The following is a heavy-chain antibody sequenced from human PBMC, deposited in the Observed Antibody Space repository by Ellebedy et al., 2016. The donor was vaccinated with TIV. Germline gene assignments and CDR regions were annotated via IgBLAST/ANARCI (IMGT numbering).Heavy chain of an antibody. CDR3: ATDLNGVVRGVINGPLGY. D-gene: IGHD3-10*01. CDR1: GYTFTSYG. Sequence: ASVKVSXKASGYTFTSYGISWVRQAPGQGLEWMGWISAYNGNTNYAQKLQGRVTMTTDTSTSTAYMELRSLRSEDTAVYYCATDLNGVVRGVINGPLGYWGQGTLVTVSS. J-gene: IGHJ4*02. V-gene: IGHV1-18*01. CDR2: ISAYNGNT.